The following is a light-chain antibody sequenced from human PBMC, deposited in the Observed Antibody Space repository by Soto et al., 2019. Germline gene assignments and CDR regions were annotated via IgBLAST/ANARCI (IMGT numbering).Light chain of an antibody. CDR1: QSVSGH. V-gene: IGKV3-15*01. CDR2: GAS. Sequence: EIVMTQSPATLSVSPGERASLSCRASQSVSGHLAWYQQKPGQAPRLLIYGASTRATGFPARFSGSGSGTDFTLTISSPQSEDFAVYYCQQYNTWPLTFGGGTKVQIK. CDR3: QQYNTWPLT. J-gene: IGKJ4*01.